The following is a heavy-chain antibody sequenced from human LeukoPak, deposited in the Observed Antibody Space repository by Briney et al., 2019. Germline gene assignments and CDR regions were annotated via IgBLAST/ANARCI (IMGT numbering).Heavy chain of an antibody. D-gene: IGHD3-3*01. CDR1: GGSIRSAAYY. J-gene: IGHJ6*02. Sequence: SETLSLTRTVSGGSIRSAAYYWSWIRQPPGKGLEWIGYIYYSGSTYYNPSLKSRVTISVDTSKNQFSLKLSSVTAADTAVYYCARENFWLPKYYYGMDVWGQGTTVTVSS. CDR3: ARENFWLPKYYYGMDV. V-gene: IGHV4-31*03. CDR2: IYYSGST.